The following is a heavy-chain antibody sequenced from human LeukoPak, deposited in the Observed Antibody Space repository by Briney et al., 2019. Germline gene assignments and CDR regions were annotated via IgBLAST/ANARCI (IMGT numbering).Heavy chain of an antibody. V-gene: IGHV3-23*01. CDR3: ANGYCSAGSCCPFDY. D-gene: IGHD2-15*01. J-gene: IGHJ4*02. CDR2: INGSGGST. CDR1: GFTFGSYA. Sequence: GGSLRLSCAASGFTFGSYAMSWVRQAPGKGLEWVSDINGSGGSTYYTDSVKGRFTISRDNSKNTLYLQMNSLRTEDTAMYYCANGYCSAGSCCPFDYWGQGALITVSS.